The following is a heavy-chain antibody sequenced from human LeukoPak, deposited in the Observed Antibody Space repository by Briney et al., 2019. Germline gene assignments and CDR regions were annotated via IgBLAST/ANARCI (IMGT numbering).Heavy chain of an antibody. V-gene: IGHV3-30-3*01. CDR2: ISYDGSNK. CDR1: GFTFSSYA. D-gene: IGHD3-9*01. J-gene: IGHJ6*02. CDR3: ARDLDSYYYGMDV. Sequence: HPGRSLRLSCAASGFTFSSYAMHWVRQAPGKGLEWVAVISYDGSNKYYADSVKGRFTISRDNSKNTLYLQMNSLRAEDTAVYYCARDLDSYYYGMDVWGQGTTVTVPS.